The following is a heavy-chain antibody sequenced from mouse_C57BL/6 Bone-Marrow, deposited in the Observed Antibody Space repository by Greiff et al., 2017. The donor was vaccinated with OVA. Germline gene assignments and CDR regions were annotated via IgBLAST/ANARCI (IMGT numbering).Heavy chain of an antibody. CDR1: GYTFTTYP. J-gene: IGHJ1*03. V-gene: IGHV1-47*01. D-gene: IGHD2-1*01. CDR2: FHPYNDDT. CDR3: ARGGGNSWYFDV. Sequence: VKLMESGAELVKPGASVKMSCKASGYTFTTYPIEWMKQNHGKSLEWIGNFHPYNDDTKYNEKFKGKATLTVEKSSSTVYLELSRLTSDDSAVYYCARGGGNSWYFDVWGTGTTVTVSS.